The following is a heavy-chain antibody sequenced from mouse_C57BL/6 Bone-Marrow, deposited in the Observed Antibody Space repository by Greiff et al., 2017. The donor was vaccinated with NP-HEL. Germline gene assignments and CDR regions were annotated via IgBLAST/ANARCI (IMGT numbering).Heavy chain of an antibody. J-gene: IGHJ3*01. V-gene: IGHV1-19*01. Sequence: EVQLQQSGPVLVKPGASVKMSCKASGYTFTDYYMNWVKQSHGKSLEWIGVINPYNGGTSYNQKFKGKATLTVDKSSSTAYMELNSLTSEDSAVYYCASDGDGFAYWGQGTLVTVSA. D-gene: IGHD2-13*01. CDR1: GYTFTDYY. CDR2: INPYNGGT. CDR3: ASDGDGFAY.